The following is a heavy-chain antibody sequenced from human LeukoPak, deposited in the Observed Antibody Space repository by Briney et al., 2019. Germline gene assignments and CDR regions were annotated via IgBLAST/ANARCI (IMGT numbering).Heavy chain of an antibody. Sequence: PSEALSLTCTVSGGSISSSSYYWGWIRQPPGKGLEWIGSIYYSGSTYYNPSLKSRVTISVDTSKNQFSLKLSSVTAADTAVYYCARGPGNDFWSGYSDYWGQGTLVTVSS. D-gene: IGHD3-3*01. CDR2: IYYSGST. CDR1: GGSISSSSYY. J-gene: IGHJ4*02. V-gene: IGHV4-39*07. CDR3: ARGPGNDFWSGYSDY.